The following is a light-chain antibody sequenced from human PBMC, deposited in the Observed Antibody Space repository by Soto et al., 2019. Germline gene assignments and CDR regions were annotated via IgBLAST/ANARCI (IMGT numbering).Light chain of an antibody. CDR2: RNN. CDR1: SSNIGSNY. CDR3: TAWDDRLSGHYV. V-gene: IGLV1-47*01. J-gene: IGLJ1*01. Sequence: QSVLTQPPSASGTPGQRVTISCSGSSSNIGSNYVYWYQQLPGTAPKLLIYRNNQRPSGVPDRFSGSKSGTSASLAISGLRSKEEADYYCTAWDDRLSGHYVFGTGTKLTVL.